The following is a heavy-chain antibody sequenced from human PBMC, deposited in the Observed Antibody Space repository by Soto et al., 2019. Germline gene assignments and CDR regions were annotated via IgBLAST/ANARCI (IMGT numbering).Heavy chain of an antibody. V-gene: IGHV4-39*01. J-gene: IGHJ4*02. CDR2: IYYSGST. Sequence: SETLSLTCTVSGGSISSSSYYWGWIRQPPGKGLEWIGSIYYSGSTYYNPSLKSRVTISVDTSKNKFSLKLSSVTAADTAVYYCARLKYYYDSSGFDYWDQGTLVTVSS. D-gene: IGHD3-22*01. CDR3: ARLKYYYDSSGFDY. CDR1: GGSISSSSYY.